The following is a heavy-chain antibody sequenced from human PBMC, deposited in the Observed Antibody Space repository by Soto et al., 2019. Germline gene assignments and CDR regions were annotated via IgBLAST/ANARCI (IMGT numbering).Heavy chain of an antibody. CDR2: IFYNGSA. CDR1: GGSLSRGGYY. V-gene: IGHV4-31*03. Sequence: QVQLQESGPGLVKPSQTLSLTCSVSGGSLSRGGYYWSWLRQHPGKGLEWIGYIFYNGSAYYNPSLKSRVTMSVDTSKNQFSLKLNSVTAADTAVYYCAREEGYCRGDSCYSVIDYWGQGTLVTVSS. D-gene: IGHD2-15*01. J-gene: IGHJ4*02. CDR3: AREEGYCRGDSCYSVIDY.